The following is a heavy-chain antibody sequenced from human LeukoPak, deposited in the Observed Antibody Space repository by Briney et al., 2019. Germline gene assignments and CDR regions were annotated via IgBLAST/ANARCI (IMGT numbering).Heavy chain of an antibody. J-gene: IGHJ3*02. D-gene: IGHD1-1*01. CDR3: ARIETVADAFDI. Sequence: GGSLRLSCAASGFTVSSNYMSWVRQAPGKGLEWVSLIYSGGSTSYADSVRGRFTISRDNSKNTLYLQMNSLRAEDTAVYYCARIETVADAFDIWGQGTLVTVSS. V-gene: IGHV3-66*01. CDR2: IYSGGST. CDR1: GFTVSSNY.